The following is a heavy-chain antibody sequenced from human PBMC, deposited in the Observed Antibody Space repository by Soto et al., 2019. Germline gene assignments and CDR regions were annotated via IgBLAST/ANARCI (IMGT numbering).Heavy chain of an antibody. CDR2: IKQDGSEK. CDR1: GFTFSSYW. CDR3: ARDALYYDFWSGPIPTEYFQH. Sequence: PGGSLRLSCAASGFTFSSYWMSCVRQAPGKGLEWVANIKQDGSEKYYVDSVKGRFTISRDNAKNSLYLQMNSLRAEDTAVYYCARDALYYDFWSGPIPTEYFQHWGQGTLVTVSS. J-gene: IGHJ1*01. V-gene: IGHV3-7*01. D-gene: IGHD3-3*01.